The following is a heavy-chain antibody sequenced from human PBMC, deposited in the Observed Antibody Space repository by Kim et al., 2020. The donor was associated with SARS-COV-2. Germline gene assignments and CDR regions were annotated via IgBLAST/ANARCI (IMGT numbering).Heavy chain of an antibody. J-gene: IGHJ4*02. CDR1: GFTFSSYA. D-gene: IGHD4-4*01. CDR2: IYSGGSST. Sequence: GGSLRLSCAASGFTFSSYAMSWVRQAPGKGLEWVSVIYSGGSSTYYADSVKGRFTISRDNSKNTLYLQMNSLRAEDTAVYYCAKSSNSGANFDYWGRGTLVTVSS. V-gene: IGHV3-23*03. CDR3: AKSSNSGANFDY.